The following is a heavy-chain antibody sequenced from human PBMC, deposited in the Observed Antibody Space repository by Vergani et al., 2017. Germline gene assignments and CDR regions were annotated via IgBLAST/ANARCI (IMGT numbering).Heavy chain of an antibody. D-gene: IGHD3-3*01. CDR2: IYTSGST. CDR1: GGSISSYY. Sequence: QVQLQESGPGLVKPSETLSLTCTVSGGSISSYYWSWIRQPAGKGLEWIGRIYTSGSTNYNPSLKSRVTMSVDTSTNQCSLKLSSVTAADTAVYYCARSIDGLWAYYDFWGANCYMDVWGKGTTVTVSS. V-gene: IGHV4-4*07. J-gene: IGHJ6*03. CDR3: ARSIDGLWAYYDFWGANCYMDV.